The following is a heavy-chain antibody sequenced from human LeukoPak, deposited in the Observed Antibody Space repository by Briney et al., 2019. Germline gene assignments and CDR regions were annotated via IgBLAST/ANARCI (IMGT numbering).Heavy chain of an antibody. CDR2: IAAYNGAT. CDR3: AREDSNSENF. D-gene: IGHD2/OR15-2a*01. Sequence: ASVKVSCKASGYPFTSYGLTWVRQTPGQGLQWMGWIAAYNGATNYAQIFQGRISMTTDTSTNTGYMELRSLTSDDTAVYYCAREDSNSENFWGQGTLVTVPS. V-gene: IGHV1-18*01. CDR1: GYPFTSYG. J-gene: IGHJ4*02.